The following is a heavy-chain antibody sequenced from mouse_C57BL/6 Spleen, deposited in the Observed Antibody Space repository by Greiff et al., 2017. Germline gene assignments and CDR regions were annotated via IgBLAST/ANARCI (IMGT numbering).Heavy chain of an antibody. D-gene: IGHD2-3*01. V-gene: IGHV1-64*01. CDR2: IHPNSGST. CDR3: AREDGYYDAMDY. CDR1: GYTFTSYW. J-gene: IGHJ4*01. Sequence: QVQLQQPGAELVKPGASVKLSCKASGYTFTSYWMHWVKQRPGQGLEWIGMIHPNSGSTNYNEKFKSKATLTVDKSSSTAYMQLSSLTSEDSAVYYCAREDGYYDAMDYWGQGTSVTVSS.